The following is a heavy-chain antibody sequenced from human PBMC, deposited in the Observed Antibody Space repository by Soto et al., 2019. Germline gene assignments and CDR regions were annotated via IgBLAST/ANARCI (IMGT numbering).Heavy chain of an antibody. CDR3: ARTIFGVVIGSYYGMDV. Sequence: PGASVKVSCKASGYTFTSYGISWVRQAPGQGLEWMGWISAYNGNTNYAQKLQGRVTMTTDTSTSTAYMELRSLRSDDTAVYYCARTIFGVVIGSYYGMDVWGQGTTVTVSS. CDR1: GYTFTSYG. J-gene: IGHJ6*02. D-gene: IGHD3-3*01. CDR2: ISAYNGNT. V-gene: IGHV1-18*01.